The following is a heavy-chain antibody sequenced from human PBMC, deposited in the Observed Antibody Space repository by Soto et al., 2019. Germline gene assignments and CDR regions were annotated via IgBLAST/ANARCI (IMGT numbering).Heavy chain of an antibody. D-gene: IGHD3-22*01. CDR1: GGSLRGCY. CDR2: GYYTGGA. V-gene: IGHV4-59*04. J-gene: IGHJ4*02. Sequence: SENRRPPYAVSGGSLRGCYWSGIRPPPGKGLEIIGGGYYTGGAYYNPSLKSRVTVSADTSKNQLSLRVNSVTVADSAVYYCLRVVEAASRHTDFFFWGTGT. CDR3: LRVVEAASRHTDFFF.